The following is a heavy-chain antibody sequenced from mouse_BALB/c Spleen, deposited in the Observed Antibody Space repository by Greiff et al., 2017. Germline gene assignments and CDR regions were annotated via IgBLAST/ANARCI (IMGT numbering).Heavy chain of an antibody. D-gene: IGHD1-1*01. J-gene: IGHJ2*01. CDR3: AREDHYSRSPYYLDY. CDR2: IRNKANGYTT. CDR1: GFTFTDYY. V-gene: IGHV7-3*02. Sequence: DVKVVESGGGLVQPGGFLRLSCAPSGFTFTDYYMSWVRQPPGKALEWLSFIRNKANGYTTEYSASVKGRCTIAGDNYQSILYLQMNTLRAEDSASDYCAREDHYSRSPYYLDYWGQGTTLTVSS.